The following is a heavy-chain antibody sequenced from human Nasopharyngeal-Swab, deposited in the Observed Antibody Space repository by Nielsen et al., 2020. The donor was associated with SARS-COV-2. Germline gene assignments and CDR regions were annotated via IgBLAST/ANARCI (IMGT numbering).Heavy chain of an antibody. J-gene: IGHJ6*02. D-gene: IGHD3-10*01. Sequence: VRQMPGKGLEWLGRIDPSDSYTNYSRSFQGHVTISADKSISTAYLQWSSLKASDTAMYYCAASRGPGSYYYGSGDQSMDVWGQGTTVTVSS. CDR3: AASRGPGSYYYGSGDQSMDV. CDR2: IDPSDSYT. V-gene: IGHV5-10-1*01.